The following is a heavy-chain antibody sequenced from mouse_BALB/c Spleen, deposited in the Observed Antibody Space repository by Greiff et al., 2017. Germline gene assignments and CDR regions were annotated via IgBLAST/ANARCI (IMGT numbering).Heavy chain of an antibody. V-gene: IGHV5-15*02. CDR1: GFTFSDYG. CDR2: ISNLAYSI. CDR3: ARAELLDY. Sequence: EVKLQESGGGLVQPGGSRKLSCAASGFTFSDYGMAWVRQAPGKGPEWVAFISNLAYSIYYADTVTGRFTISRENAKNTLYLEMSSLRSEDTAMYYCARAELLDYWGQGTTLTVSS. J-gene: IGHJ2*01. D-gene: IGHD4-1*01.